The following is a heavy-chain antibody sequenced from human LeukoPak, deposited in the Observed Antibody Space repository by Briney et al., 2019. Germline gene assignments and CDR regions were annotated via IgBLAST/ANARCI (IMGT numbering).Heavy chain of an antibody. J-gene: IGHJ3*02. Sequence: ASVKVSCKASGYTFTIYGISWVRQAPGQGLEWMGWISAYNGNTNYAQKLQGRVTMTTDTSTSTAYMELRSLRSDDTAVYYCARDRDEDTAMVWVAAFDIWGQGTMVTVSS. V-gene: IGHV1-18*01. CDR3: ARDRDEDTAMVWVAAFDI. D-gene: IGHD5-18*01. CDR1: GYTFTIYG. CDR2: ISAYNGNT.